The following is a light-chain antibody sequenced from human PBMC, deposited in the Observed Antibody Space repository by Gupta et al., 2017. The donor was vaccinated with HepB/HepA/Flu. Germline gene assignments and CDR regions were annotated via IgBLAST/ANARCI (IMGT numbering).Light chain of an antibody. J-gene: IGKJ4*01. Sequence: DIQMTQSPSSVSASVGDRVSLTCRASQDIGTWLAWYQQKPGKALKLLIYTASTLQSGVPSRFSGSGSGTXFTLTIXSLKPEDFATSYCQQASNVPLTFGXGTRVQI. CDR3: QQASNVPLT. V-gene: IGKV1-12*01. CDR2: TAS. CDR1: QDIGTW.